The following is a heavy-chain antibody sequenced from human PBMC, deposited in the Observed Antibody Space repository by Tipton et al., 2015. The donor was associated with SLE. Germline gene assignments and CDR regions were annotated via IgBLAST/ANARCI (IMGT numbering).Heavy chain of an antibody. D-gene: IGHD3-10*01. J-gene: IGHJ4*02. Sequence: LSLTCAASGFTFSDYYMSWVRQAPGKGLEWVSVIYSGGSTYYADSVKGRFTISSDNSKNTLYLQMNSLRAEDTAVYYCARAPLGDLMFDYWGQGTLVTVSS. CDR2: IYSGGST. CDR1: GFTFSDYY. V-gene: IGHV3-53*01. CDR3: ARAPLGDLMFDY.